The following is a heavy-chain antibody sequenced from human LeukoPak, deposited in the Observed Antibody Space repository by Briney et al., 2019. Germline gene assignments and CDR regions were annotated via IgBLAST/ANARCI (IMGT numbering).Heavy chain of an antibody. Sequence: ASVKVSCKASGYTFTCYYMHWGGQAPGQGREWMGWINPNSGGTNYAQKCQGRVTMTRDTSISTAYMELSRLRSDDTAVYYCARSSSRSYSYWGQGTLVTVSS. CDR3: ARSSSRSYSY. CDR2: INPNSGGT. V-gene: IGHV1-2*02. D-gene: IGHD1-26*01. J-gene: IGHJ4*02. CDR1: GYTFTCYY.